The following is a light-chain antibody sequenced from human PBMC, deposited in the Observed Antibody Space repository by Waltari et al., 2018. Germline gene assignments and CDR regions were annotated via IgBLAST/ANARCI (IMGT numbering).Light chain of an antibody. CDR1: SSDVGGFNY. CDR3: SSFTSTHTYV. Sequence: QSALTQPASVSGSPGQSITISCTGTSSDVGGFNYVAWYQKHPGKAPKLIIYDVNNWPSGVSNRFSGSKSGNTASLTISGLQAGDEADYFCSSFTSTHTYVFGSGTKVNVL. J-gene: IGLJ1*01. CDR2: DVN. V-gene: IGLV2-14*03.